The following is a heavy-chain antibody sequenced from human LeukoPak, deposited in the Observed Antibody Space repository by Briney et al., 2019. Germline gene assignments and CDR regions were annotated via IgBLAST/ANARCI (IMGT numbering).Heavy chain of an antibody. CDR3: ARDDLPYSVHHGMDV. J-gene: IGHJ6*02. CDR2: INHSGYT. V-gene: IGHV4-34*01. D-gene: IGHD3/OR15-3a*01. CDR1: GGSFSSYY. Sequence: SETLSLTCAVFGGSFSSYYWSWIRQPPGKGLEWIGEINHSGYTSYNPSLKSRVTLSVDTSKHQFSLKLTSVTAADTAVYYCARDDLPYSVHHGMDVWGQGTTVTVSS.